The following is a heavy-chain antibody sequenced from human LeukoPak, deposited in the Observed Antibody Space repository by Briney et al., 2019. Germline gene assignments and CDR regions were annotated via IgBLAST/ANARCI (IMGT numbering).Heavy chain of an antibody. J-gene: IGHJ5*02. CDR2: VSYTGST. V-gene: IGHV4-59*01. CDR1: GGSITSYH. D-gene: IGHD2-2*01. CDR3: ASGGYCSSTSCYPNWFDP. Sequence: SETLSLTCTVSGGSITSYHWSWIRQPPGKGLEWIGYVSYTGSTNYNPSLKSRVTMSMDTSKNQFSLKLSSVTAADTAVYYCASGGYCSSTSCYPNWFDPWGQGTLVTVSS.